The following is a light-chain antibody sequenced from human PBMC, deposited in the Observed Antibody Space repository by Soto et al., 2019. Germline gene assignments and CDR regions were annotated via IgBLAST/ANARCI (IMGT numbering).Light chain of an antibody. CDR1: QSVLYTSNNKNY. J-gene: IGKJ2*01. CDR3: QQYYTPPNT. CDR2: WAS. Sequence: DIVMTQSPDSLAVSLGERATINCKSSQSVLYTSNNKNYLCWYQQKPGQPPKLLIYWASTRESGVPDRFSGSGSGTDFTLTISSLQAEDVAVYYCQQYYTPPNTFGQGTKIEIK. V-gene: IGKV4-1*01.